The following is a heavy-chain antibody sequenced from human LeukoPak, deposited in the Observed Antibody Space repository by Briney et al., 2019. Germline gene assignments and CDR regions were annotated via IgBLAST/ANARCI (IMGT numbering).Heavy chain of an antibody. D-gene: IGHD2-21*01. Sequence: SVTVSFKASGGTFSIYAISWVRQAPGQGLERMGRIIPILGIANYAQKFQGRVTITADTSTDTAYMELSSLRSEDTAVYYCATDLFGPPFLYVRPGWGQGTLVTVSS. J-gene: IGHJ4*02. CDR3: ATDLFGPPFLYVRPG. CDR1: GGTFSIYA. CDR2: IIPILGIA. V-gene: IGHV1-69*04.